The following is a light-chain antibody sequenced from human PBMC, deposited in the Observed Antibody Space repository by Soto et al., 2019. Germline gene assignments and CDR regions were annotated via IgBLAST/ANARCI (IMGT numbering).Light chain of an antibody. J-gene: IGKJ5*01. CDR3: QQYGSSPRT. V-gene: IGKV3-20*01. CDR2: GAS. Sequence: EIVLTQSPGTLSLSPGERASLSCRASQSVSRTYLAWYQQKPGQAPRLLIYGASSRATGIPDRFSGSGSGTDFTLTISRLEPEDFVVYYCQQYGSSPRTFGQGTRLESK. CDR1: QSVSRTY.